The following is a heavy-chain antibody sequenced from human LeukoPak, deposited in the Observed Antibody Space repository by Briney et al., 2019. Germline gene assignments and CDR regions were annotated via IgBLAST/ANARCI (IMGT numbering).Heavy chain of an antibody. J-gene: IGHJ4*02. CDR2: INWNGGST. V-gene: IGHV3-20*04. CDR1: GFTFDDYG. D-gene: IGHD2-15*01. Sequence: GGSLRLSCAASGFTFDDYGMSWVRQAPGKGLEWVSGINWNGGSTGYADSVKGRFTISRDNSKTTLFVQINGLRAEDTAVYYCAKGGYCSGGACYPGYYFDYWGQGTLVTVSS. CDR3: AKGGYCSGGACYPGYYFDY.